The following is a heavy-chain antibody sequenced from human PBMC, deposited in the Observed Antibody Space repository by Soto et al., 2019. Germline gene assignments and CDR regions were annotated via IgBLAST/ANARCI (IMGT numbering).Heavy chain of an antibody. J-gene: IGHJ6*02. V-gene: IGHV3-30-3*01. CDR3: ARGTYYEFWSRYFTDYYGMDV. CDR2: ISYDGSNK. D-gene: IGHD3-3*01. CDR1: GFTFSSYA. Sequence: QVQLVESGGGVVQPGRSLRLSCAASGFTFSSYAMHWVRQAPGKGLEWVAVISYDGSNKYYADSVKGRFTISRDNSKNTLYLQMNNLRAEDTAVYYCARGTYYEFWSRYFTDYYGMDVWGQGTTVTVSS.